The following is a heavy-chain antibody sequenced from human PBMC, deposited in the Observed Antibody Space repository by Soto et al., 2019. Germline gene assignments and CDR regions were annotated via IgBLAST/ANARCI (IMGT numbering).Heavy chain of an antibody. V-gene: IGHV1-69*01. CDR1: GGTFSSYA. Sequence: QVQLVQSGAEVKKPGSSVQVSCKASGGTFSSYAISWVRQAPGQGLEWMGGIIPIFGTTSYAQKFQGRVTITADESTSTAYMELSSLRSEDTAVYYCATGGVLAAASDYWGQGTLVTVSS. CDR3: ATGGVLAAASDY. CDR2: IIPIFGTT. D-gene: IGHD6-25*01. J-gene: IGHJ4*02.